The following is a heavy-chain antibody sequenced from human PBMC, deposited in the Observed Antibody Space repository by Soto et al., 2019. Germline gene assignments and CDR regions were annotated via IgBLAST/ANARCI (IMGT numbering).Heavy chain of an antibody. D-gene: IGHD3-16*01. J-gene: IGHJ6*02. V-gene: IGHV3-23*01. CDR1: GFTFSSYA. Sequence: GGSLRLSCAASGFTFSSYAMSWVRQAPGKGLEWVSAISGSGGSTYYADSVKGRFTISRDNSKNTLYLQMNSLRAEDTAVYYCAKDGAHYYYYGMDVWGQGTTVTVSS. CDR2: ISGSGGST. CDR3: AKDGAHYYYYGMDV.